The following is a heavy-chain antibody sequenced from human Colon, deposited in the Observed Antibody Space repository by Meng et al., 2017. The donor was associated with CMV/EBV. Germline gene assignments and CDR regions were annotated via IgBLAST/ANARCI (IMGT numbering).Heavy chain of an antibody. Sequence: GSFSGYYWSWIRQPPGKGLEWIGEINHSGSTNYNPSLKSRVTISVDTSKNQFSLKLSSVTAADTAVYYCARGRRVVVPAAMGSYFDYWGQGTLVTVSS. D-gene: IGHD2-2*01. CDR2: INHSGST. J-gene: IGHJ4*02. CDR1: GSFSGYY. V-gene: IGHV4-34*01. CDR3: ARGRRVVVPAAMGSYFDY.